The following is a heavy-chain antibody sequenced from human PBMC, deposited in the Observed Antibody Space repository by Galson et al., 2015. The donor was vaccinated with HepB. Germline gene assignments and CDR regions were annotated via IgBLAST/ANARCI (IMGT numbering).Heavy chain of an antibody. CDR2: IYRGGRT. CDR3: ATTSAGGTGWFDP. Sequence: SLRLSCAGSGLVMSDNYMTWVRQAPGRGLEWVSTIYRGGRTFYADSVKGRFTISRHTSTSMVYLQMNSLKTEDTAVYHCATTSAGGTGWFDPWGQGTLVTVSS. J-gene: IGHJ5*02. V-gene: IGHV3-53*04. D-gene: IGHD6-13*01. CDR1: GLVMSDNY.